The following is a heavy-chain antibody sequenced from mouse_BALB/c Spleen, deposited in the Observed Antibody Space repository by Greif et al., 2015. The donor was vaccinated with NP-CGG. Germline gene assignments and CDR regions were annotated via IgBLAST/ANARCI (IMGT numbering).Heavy chain of an antibody. Sequence: VQLQQSGPGLVAASQSLSITCTVSGFSLTSYGVHWVRQPPGKGLEWLGVIWAGGSTNYNSALMSRLSISKDNSKSXVFLKMNSLQTDDTAMYYCARGWLFLFDYWGQGTTLTVSS. CDR3: ARGWLFLFDY. J-gene: IGHJ2*01. CDR1: GFSLTSYG. V-gene: IGHV2-9*02. D-gene: IGHD2-3*01. CDR2: IWAGGST.